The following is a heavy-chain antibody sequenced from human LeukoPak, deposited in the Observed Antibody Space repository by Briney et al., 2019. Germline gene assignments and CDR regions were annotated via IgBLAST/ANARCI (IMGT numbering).Heavy chain of an antibody. CDR1: GGSFSGYY. CDR3: ARSLEDAFDI. Sequence: SETLSLTCVVSGGSFSGYYWSWIRQPPGKGLEWIGEINHSGSTNYNPSLKSRVTISVDTSKNQFSLKLSSVTAADTAVYYCARSLEDAFDIWGQGTMVTVSS. V-gene: IGHV4-34*01. D-gene: IGHD5-24*01. J-gene: IGHJ3*02. CDR2: INHSGST.